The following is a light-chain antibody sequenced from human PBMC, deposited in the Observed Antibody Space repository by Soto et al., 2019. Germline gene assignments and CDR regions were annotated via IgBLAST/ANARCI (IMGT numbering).Light chain of an antibody. Sequence: QSALTQPRSVSGSPGQSVTISCSGTSSDLGGYNYVSWYQHHPGKAPKLIIYEVTKRPSGVPDRFSASKSGNTASLTVSGLQAEDEADYYCSSFVAGNNYWVFGGGTKLTVL. J-gene: IGLJ3*02. V-gene: IGLV2-8*01. CDR1: SSDLGGYNY. CDR2: EVT. CDR3: SSFVAGNNYWV.